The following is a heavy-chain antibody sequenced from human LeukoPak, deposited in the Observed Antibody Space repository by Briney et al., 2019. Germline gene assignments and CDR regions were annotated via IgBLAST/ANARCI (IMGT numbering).Heavy chain of an antibody. CDR3: AGDPALIAGGALGGFDP. D-gene: IGHD2-21*01. J-gene: IGHJ5*02. Sequence: ASVKVSCKASGYTFTSYAMHWVRQAPGQRLEWMGWISAYNGNTNYAQKFQGRVIMTRDTSTTTAYMELRSLRSDDTAVYYCAGDPALIAGGALGGFDPWGQGTLVTVSS. V-gene: IGHV1-3*01. CDR1: GYTFTSYA. CDR2: ISAYNGNT.